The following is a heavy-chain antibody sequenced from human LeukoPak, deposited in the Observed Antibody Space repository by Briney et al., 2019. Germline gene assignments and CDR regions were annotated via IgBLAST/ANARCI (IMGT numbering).Heavy chain of an antibody. J-gene: IGHJ5*02. CDR2: IYTSGRT. V-gene: IGHV4-4*07. CDR3: ARGVLPPDNWFDP. D-gene: IGHD2-15*01. CDR1: GGSISSYY. Sequence: SXXLSLTCTVSGGSISSYYWSWIRQPAGKGLEWIGRIYTSGRTNYNPSLKRRVTISEDTSKNQFSLKLSSVTAADTAVYYCARGVLPPDNWFDPWGQGTLVTVSS.